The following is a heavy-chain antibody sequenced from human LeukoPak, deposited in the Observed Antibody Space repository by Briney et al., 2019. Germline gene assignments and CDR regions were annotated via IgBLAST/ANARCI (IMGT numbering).Heavy chain of an antibody. CDR2: ISAYNGNT. J-gene: IGHJ4*02. V-gene: IGHV1-18*01. CDR1: GYTFTSYG. CDR3: ARDQHEIVVVPAAVDFDS. D-gene: IGHD2-2*01. Sequence: ASVKVSCKASGYTFTSYGISWVRQAPGQGLEWMGWISAYNGNTNYAQNPQGRVTMTTDTSTSTAFMELRSLSSDGTAVYYCARDQHEIVVVPAAVDFDSCGQGTLVTVSS.